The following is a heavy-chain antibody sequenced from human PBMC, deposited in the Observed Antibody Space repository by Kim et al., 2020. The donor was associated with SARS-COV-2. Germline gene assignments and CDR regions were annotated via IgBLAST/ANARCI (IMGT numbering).Heavy chain of an antibody. D-gene: IGHD4-17*01. CDR1: GGSINTGDW. J-gene: IGHJ4*02. V-gene: IGHV4-4*02. CDR3: ARTNRGLSDYADYCFDF. Sequence: SETLSLTCAVSGGSINTGDWWSWVRQPPGKGLEWIGAIHHSGNTNFNPSLKSRVTISINKSKNQLSLNLSSVTAADTAVYYCARTNRGLSDYADYCFDFWGLGTLVTVSS. CDR2: IHHSGNT.